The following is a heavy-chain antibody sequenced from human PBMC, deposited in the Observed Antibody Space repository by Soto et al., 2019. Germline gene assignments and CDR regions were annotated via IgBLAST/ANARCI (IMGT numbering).Heavy chain of an antibody. CDR1: GGSISSYF. CDR3: ERVYDFWSGYYWFDP. V-gene: IGHV4-59*01. D-gene: IGHD3-3*01. CDR2: IFYSGST. J-gene: IGHJ5*02. Sequence: ETRSLTCTVSGGSISSYFWSWIRQPPGKGLEWIGYIFYSGSTDSNPSLKSRVTISLDTSKNQFSLKLSSVTAADTAVYYCERVYDFWSGYYWFDPWGQGTLVTVSS.